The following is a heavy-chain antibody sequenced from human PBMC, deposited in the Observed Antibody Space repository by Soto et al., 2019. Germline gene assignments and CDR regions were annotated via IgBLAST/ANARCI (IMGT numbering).Heavy chain of an antibody. J-gene: IGHJ4*02. D-gene: IGHD4-17*01. CDR2: IYYSGST. V-gene: IGHV4-39*01. CDR1: GGSISSSSYY. CDR3: ARPWDYGGNADY. Sequence: QLQLQESGPGLVKPSEILSLTCTVSGGSISSSSYYWGWIRQPPGKGLEWIGSIYYSGSTYYNPSLKSRVTISVDTSKNQFSLKLSSVTAADTAVYYCARPWDYGGNADYWGQGTLVTVSS.